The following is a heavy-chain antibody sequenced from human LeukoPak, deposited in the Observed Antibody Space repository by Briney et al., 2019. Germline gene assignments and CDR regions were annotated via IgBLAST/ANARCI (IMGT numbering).Heavy chain of an antibody. J-gene: IGHJ4*02. Sequence: GGSLRLSCVASGFTFGDYGMHWVRQAPGKGLEWVAVISHDGSGNFYGDSVKGRFTISRDNNKNTLYLQMNSLRPEDTAVYYCAKEVEYYFGSRTYYDFVGFDYWGQGALVTVSS. CDR3: AKEVEYYFGSRTYYDFVGFDY. D-gene: IGHD3-10*01. CDR2: ISHDGSGN. V-gene: IGHV3-30*18. CDR1: GFTFGDYG.